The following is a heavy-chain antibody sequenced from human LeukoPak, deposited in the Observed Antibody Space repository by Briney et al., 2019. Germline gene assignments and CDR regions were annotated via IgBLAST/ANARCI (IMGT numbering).Heavy chain of an antibody. Sequence: GGSLRLSCAASGFTFRNYVMSWVRQTPEKGLEWVSAITADGGGTNHADSVKGRFTISRDNSKNTLYLQMNSLRAEDTAIYYCTKEASSGNFVTIDCWGQGALVTVSS. CDR2: ITADGGGT. CDR3: TKEASSGNFVTIDC. V-gene: IGHV3-23*01. D-gene: IGHD1-26*01. J-gene: IGHJ4*02. CDR1: GFTFRNYV.